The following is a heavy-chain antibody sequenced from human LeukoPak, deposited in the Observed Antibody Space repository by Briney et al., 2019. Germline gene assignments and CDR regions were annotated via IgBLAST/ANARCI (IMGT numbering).Heavy chain of an antibody. CDR1: GFTFSSYS. Sequence: PGGSLRLSCAASGFTFSSYSMNWVREAPGKGLEWVSSLSSSSSYIYYADSVKGRFTISRDNTKNSRYLQINSLIAEDTAVYNCARVSPVGRDSGADYWGQGTLVTVSS. J-gene: IGHJ4*02. D-gene: IGHD4/OR15-4a*01. V-gene: IGHV3-21*01. CDR2: LSSSSSYI. CDR3: ARVSPVGRDSGADY.